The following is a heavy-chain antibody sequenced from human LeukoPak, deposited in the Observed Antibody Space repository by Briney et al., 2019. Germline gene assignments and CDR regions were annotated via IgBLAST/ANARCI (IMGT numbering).Heavy chain of an antibody. CDR3: ARDHGCSGGSCYSEYFQH. CDR2: IYYTGST. D-gene: IGHD2-15*01. CDR1: GGSISRDY. Sequence: SETLSLTCTVSGGSISRDYWSWIRQPPGKGLEWIGYIYYTGSTNYNPSLKSRVTISVDTSKNQFSLKLSSVTAADTAVYYCARDHGCSGGSCYSEYFQHWGQGTLVTVSS. J-gene: IGHJ1*01. V-gene: IGHV4-59*01.